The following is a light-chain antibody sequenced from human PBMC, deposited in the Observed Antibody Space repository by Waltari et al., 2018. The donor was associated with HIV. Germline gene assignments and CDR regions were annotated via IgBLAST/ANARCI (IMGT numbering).Light chain of an antibody. CDR1: KTVGLN. Sequence: EILLTQSPPTLSVSPGVRGTLSCRDSKTVGLNLAWYQQIPGQPPKWLVYGASSSAAGVSSRVRGIRSGTEFTLTSSCVRSDDFAMDCCQQYDVGPLTCCGGT. J-gene: IGKJ4*01. V-gene: IGKV3-15*01. CDR2: GAS. CDR3: QQYDVGPLT.